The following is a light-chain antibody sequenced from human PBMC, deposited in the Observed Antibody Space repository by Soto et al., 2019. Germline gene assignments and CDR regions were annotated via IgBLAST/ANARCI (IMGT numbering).Light chain of an antibody. V-gene: IGKV1-5*03. Sequence: DIQMTQSPSTLSASVGDRATLTCRASQSISSRLAWYQQKPGKAPKLLIYTASSLESGVPSRFSGSGSGTEFTLTIRRLQPDDLGHYYCPQDNSYPWTFGQGTKVEIK. CDR1: QSISSR. CDR2: TAS. J-gene: IGKJ1*01. CDR3: PQDNSYPWT.